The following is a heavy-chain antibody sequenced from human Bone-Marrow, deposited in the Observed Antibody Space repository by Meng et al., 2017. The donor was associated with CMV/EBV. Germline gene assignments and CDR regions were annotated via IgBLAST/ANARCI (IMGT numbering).Heavy chain of an antibody. J-gene: IGHJ6*02. V-gene: IGHV3-21*01. D-gene: IGHD1-14*01. Sequence: GGSLRLSCAASGFTFSSYSMNWVRQAPGKGLEWVSSISSSSSYIYYADSVKGRFTISRDNAKNSLYLQMNSLRAEDTALYYCARRVQGISHGIYYYYYGMDVWGQGTTVTVSS. CDR2: ISSSSSYI. CDR3: ARRVQGISHGIYYYYYGMDV. CDR1: GFTFSSYS.